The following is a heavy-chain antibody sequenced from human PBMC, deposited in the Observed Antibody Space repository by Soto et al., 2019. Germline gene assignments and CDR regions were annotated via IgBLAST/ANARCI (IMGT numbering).Heavy chain of an antibody. Sequence: PSQTLSLTCVISGDSVSSNSAAWNWIRQSPSRGLEWLGRTYYRSKWYNDYAVSVKSRITINPDTSKNQFSLQLNSVTPEDTAVYSWARDTQLLFSFFDPWGKETLFTVPS. V-gene: IGHV6-1*01. J-gene: IGHJ5*02. CDR1: GDSVSSNSAA. CDR2: TYYRSKWYN. D-gene: IGHD2-2*01. CDR3: ARDTQLLFSFFDP.